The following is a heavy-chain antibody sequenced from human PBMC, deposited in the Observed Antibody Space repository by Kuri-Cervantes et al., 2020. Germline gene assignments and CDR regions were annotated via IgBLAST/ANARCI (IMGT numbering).Heavy chain of an antibody. CDR2: INPGGGST. V-gene: IGHV1-46*01. J-gene: IGHJ6*03. Sequence: ASVKVSCKSSGYTFTTYYIHWVRQAPGQGLEWMGIINPGGGSTTYAQKFQGRVTMARDTSTSTVYMELSSLRSEDTAVYYCARGVRWFRESAGRQYYYYYYMDVWGKGTTVTVSS. CDR1: GYTFTTYY. D-gene: IGHD3-10*01. CDR3: ARGVRWFRESAGRQYYYYYYMDV.